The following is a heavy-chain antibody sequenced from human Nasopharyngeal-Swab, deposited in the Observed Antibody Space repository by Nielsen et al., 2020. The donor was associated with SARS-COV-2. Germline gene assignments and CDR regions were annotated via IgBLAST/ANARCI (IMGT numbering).Heavy chain of an antibody. J-gene: IGHJ6*02. D-gene: IGHD3-3*01. V-gene: IGHV3-30*03. Sequence: LSLTCAVSGFTFNNYGMHWVRQAPGKGLEWVALISYEGSLKYYADSVKGRFTISRDSSKNTVYLQMNSLRPEDTAVYYCARDGLDYDFWSAYFMDVWGQGTTVTVSS. CDR1: GFTFNNYG. CDR3: ARDGLDYDFWSAYFMDV. CDR2: ISYEGSLK.